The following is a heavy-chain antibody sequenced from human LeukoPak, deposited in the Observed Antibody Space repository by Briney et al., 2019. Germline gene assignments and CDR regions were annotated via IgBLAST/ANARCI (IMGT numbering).Heavy chain of an antibody. D-gene: IGHD3-10*01. Sequence: PGGSLRLSCAASGFTFSSYAMHWVRQAPGKGLEWVAVISYDGSNKYYADSVEGRFTISRDNSKNTLYLQMNSLRAEDTAVYYCARNYYGSGHFDYWGQGTLVTVSS. CDR1: GFTFSSYA. CDR2: ISYDGSNK. CDR3: ARNYYGSGHFDY. J-gene: IGHJ4*02. V-gene: IGHV3-30*04.